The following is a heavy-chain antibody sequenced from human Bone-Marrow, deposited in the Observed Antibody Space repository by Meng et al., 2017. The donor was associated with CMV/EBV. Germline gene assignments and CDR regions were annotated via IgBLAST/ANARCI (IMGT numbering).Heavy chain of an antibody. V-gene: IGHV1-2*02. D-gene: IGHD2-2*01. CDR1: GYTFTSYG. Sequence: ASVKVSCKASGYTFTSYGISWVRQAPGQGLEWMGWINPNSGGTNYAQKFQGRVTMTRDTSISTAYMELSRLRSDDTAVYYCARWGKYQLLEGADYWGQGTLVTFYS. J-gene: IGHJ4*02. CDR2: INPNSGGT. CDR3: ARWGKYQLLEGADY.